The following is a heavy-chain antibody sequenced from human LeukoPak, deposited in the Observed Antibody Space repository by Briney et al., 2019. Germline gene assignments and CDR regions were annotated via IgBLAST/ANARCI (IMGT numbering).Heavy chain of an antibody. J-gene: IGHJ4*02. V-gene: IGHV3-33*08. CDR3: AREGPRGNSQFDY. CDR1: GFTFTTYW. CDR2: IWYDGSNK. Sequence: GGSLRLSCAASGFTFTTYWMHWVRQAPGKGLEWVALIWYDGSNKYYTDSVKGRLTISRDNSKDTLFLQMNSLRAEDTAVYYCAREGPRGNSQFDYWGQGTLVTVSS. D-gene: IGHD2/OR15-2a*01.